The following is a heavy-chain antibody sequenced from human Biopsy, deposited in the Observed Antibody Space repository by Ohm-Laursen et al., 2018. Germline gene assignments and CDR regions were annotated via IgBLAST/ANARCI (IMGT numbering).Heavy chain of an antibody. CDR3: ARDPGYDFWSGSDPFDI. CDR1: GYTFTAYG. V-gene: IGHV1-18*04. Sequence: ASVKVSCKASGYTFTAYGISWVRQAPGQGLEWMGWISIYNDDTNIAQKFQGRVSMTTDTSTRTAYMELRSLRSGDTAIYFCARDPGYDFWSGSDPFDIWGQGTLVTVS. D-gene: IGHD3-3*01. CDR2: ISIYNDDT. J-gene: IGHJ3*02.